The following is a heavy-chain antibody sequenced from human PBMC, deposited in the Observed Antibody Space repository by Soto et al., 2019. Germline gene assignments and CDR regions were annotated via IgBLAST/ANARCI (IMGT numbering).Heavy chain of an antibody. J-gene: IGHJ5*02. CDR1: GGSFSGYY. V-gene: IGHV4-34*01. CDR2: TNHSGST. CDR3: ARETYGDYVGYVDP. D-gene: IGHD4-17*01. Sequence: SETLSLTCAVYGGSFSGYYGSWIRQPPGKGLEWIGETNHSGSTNYNPSLKSRVIISVDRSKNQFSLKVRSVTAADTAVYYCARETYGDYVGYVDPWGQGIQVTVSS.